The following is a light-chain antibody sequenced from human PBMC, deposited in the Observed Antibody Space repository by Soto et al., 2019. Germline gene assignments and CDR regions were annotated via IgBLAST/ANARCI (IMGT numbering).Light chain of an antibody. CDR3: LQVLQTPVT. J-gene: IGKJ3*01. Sequence: DIVMTQSPLSLSVTPGETASIYCRSSQSLLHSTGYNYLEWYLQKPAQSPPLMIQLGSMRASGVPDRFSGSESGTDFTLKISRVEAEDVGVYYCLQVLQTPVTFGPGTKVNI. V-gene: IGKV2-28*01. CDR1: QSLLHSTGYNY. CDR2: LGS.